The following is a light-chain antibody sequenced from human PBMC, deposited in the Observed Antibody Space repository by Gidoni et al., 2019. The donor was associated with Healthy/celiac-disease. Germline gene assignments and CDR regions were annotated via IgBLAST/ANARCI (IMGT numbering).Light chain of an antibody. CDR1: QSVSSY. Sequence: EIVLPQSPATLSLSPGERATLSSRASQSVSSYLAWYQQKPGQAPRLLIYDASNRATGIPARFSGSGSGTDFTLTISSLEPEDFAVYYCQQRSNWLTFGQGTRLEIK. CDR3: QQRSNWLT. CDR2: DAS. V-gene: IGKV3-11*01. J-gene: IGKJ5*01.